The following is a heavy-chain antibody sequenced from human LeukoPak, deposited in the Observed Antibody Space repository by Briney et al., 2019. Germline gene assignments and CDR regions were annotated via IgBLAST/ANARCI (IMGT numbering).Heavy chain of an antibody. CDR1: GFTFSSYG. CDR2: IWYDESKK. D-gene: IGHD2-15*01. V-gene: IGHV3-33*01. CDR3: ARDGGAGLDY. Sequence: PGGSLRLSCAASGFTFSSYGMHWVRQAPVKGLEWVSVIWYDESKKYYGDSVKGRFTISRDTSKNTLYLQMNSLRVEDTAVYFCARDGGAGLDYRGQGTLVTVSS. J-gene: IGHJ4*02.